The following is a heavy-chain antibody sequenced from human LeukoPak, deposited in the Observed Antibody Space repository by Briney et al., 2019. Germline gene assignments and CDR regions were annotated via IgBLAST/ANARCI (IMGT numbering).Heavy chain of an antibody. Sequence: SETLSLTCTVSGGSISSHYWSWIRQPPGKGLEWIGYIYYSGSTNYNPSLKSRVTISVDTSKNQFSLKLSSVTAADTAVYYCARVAGAELLWFGELLYWFDPWGQGTLVTVSS. V-gene: IGHV4-59*11. CDR2: IYYSGST. J-gene: IGHJ5*02. CDR1: GGSISSHY. CDR3: ARVAGAELLWFGELLYWFDP. D-gene: IGHD3-10*01.